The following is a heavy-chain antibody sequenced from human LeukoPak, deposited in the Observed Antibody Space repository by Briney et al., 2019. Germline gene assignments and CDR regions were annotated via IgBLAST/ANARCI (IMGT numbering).Heavy chain of an antibody. CDR1: GGSISSYY. CDR3: ARHFAYSSSSYFDY. J-gene: IGHJ4*02. CDR2: IYTSGST. D-gene: IGHD6-6*01. Sequence: SETLSLTCTVSGGSISSYYWSWIRQPAGKGLEWIGRIYTSGSTNYNPSLKSRVTMFEDKSKNQFSLRLYSVTVADTAVYYCARHFAYSSSSYFDYWGQGSLVTVSS. V-gene: IGHV4-4*07.